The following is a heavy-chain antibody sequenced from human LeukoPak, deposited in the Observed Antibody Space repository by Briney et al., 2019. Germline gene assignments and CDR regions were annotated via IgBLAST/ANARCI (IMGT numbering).Heavy chain of an antibody. V-gene: IGHV4-59*12. CDR3: ARGRGDWLLFGWFDP. D-gene: IGHD3-9*01. CDR2: IYHSANT. J-gene: IGHJ5*02. Sequence: SETLSLTCTVSGGSINNYYWSWIRQPPGEGLEWMGNIYHSANTYYNPSLKSRVTISVDTSKNQFSLKLSSVTAADTAVYYCARGRGDWLLFGWFDPWGQGTLVTVSS. CDR1: GGSINNYY.